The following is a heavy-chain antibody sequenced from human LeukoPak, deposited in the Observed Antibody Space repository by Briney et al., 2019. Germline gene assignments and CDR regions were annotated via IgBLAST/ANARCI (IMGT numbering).Heavy chain of an antibody. CDR2: ISPSGTTM. J-gene: IGHJ4*02. CDR3: ARESFLLAGRGGQFDY. V-gene: IGHV3-48*03. D-gene: IGHD6-19*01. Sequence: PGGSLRLSCAASGFSFSSYDFNWVRQAPGTGLEWSSYISPSGTTMHYADSVKGRFTISKDNAKYSVYLQMTSLRVEDTGLYYGARESFLLAGRGGQFDYWGQGTLVTVSS. CDR1: GFSFSSYD.